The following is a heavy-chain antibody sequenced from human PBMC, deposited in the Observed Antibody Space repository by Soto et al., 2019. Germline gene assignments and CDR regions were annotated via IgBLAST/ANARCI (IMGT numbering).Heavy chain of an antibody. J-gene: IGHJ4*02. Sequence: PGGSLRLSCTASGFSFGDYAMSWFRQAPGKGLEWVGFIRSKAYGGTTEYAASVKGRCTISRDDSKSIAYLQMNSLKTEDTAVYYCTRATFSPPYYYDSGSFGTNFDYWGQGTLVTVSS. CDR2: IRSKAYGGTT. CDR3: TRATFSPPYYYDSGSFGTNFDY. CDR1: GFSFGDYA. D-gene: IGHD3-10*01. V-gene: IGHV3-49*03.